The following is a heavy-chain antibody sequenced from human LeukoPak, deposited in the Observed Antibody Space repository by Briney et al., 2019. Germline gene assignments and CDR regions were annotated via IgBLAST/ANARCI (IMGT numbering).Heavy chain of an antibody. J-gene: IGHJ4*02. CDR3: ASGYDILTGYPY. Sequence: VASVKVSCKASGGTFSSYAISWVRQAPGQGLEWMGGIIPIFGTANYAQKFQGRVTITADESTSTAYMELSSLRSEDTAVYYCASGYDILTGYPYWGQGTLVTVSS. CDR1: GGTFSSYA. CDR2: IIPIFGTA. V-gene: IGHV1-69*13. D-gene: IGHD3-9*01.